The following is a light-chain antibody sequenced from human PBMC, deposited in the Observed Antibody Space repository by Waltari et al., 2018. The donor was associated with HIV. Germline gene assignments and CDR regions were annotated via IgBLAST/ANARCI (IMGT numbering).Light chain of an antibody. CDR3: QSADTNAYVV. CDR1: ALPKQY. V-gene: IGLV3-25*03. CDR2: KDT. J-gene: IGLJ2*01. Sequence: SYELAQPPAVSASPGQTARIPCSGDALPKQYAYWYQQKPGQAPVLIIYKDTERPSGIPERFSGSSSGTTVTLTISGVQAEDEGDYYCQSADTNAYVVFGGGTKLTVL.